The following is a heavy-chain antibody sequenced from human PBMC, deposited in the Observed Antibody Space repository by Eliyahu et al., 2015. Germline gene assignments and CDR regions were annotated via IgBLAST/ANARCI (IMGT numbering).Heavy chain of an antibody. CDR1: GFTVSSNY. CDR2: IYSGGST. J-gene: IGHJ5*02. D-gene: IGHD5-18*01. Sequence: EVQLVESGGGLVQPGGSLRLSCPASGFTVSSNYMSWVRQAPGKGLEWVSVIYSGGSTYYADSVKGRFTISRDNSKNTLYLQMNSLRAEDTAVYYCARDRASGYSYGFDPWGQGTLVTVSS. V-gene: IGHV3-66*02. CDR3: ARDRASGYSYGFDP.